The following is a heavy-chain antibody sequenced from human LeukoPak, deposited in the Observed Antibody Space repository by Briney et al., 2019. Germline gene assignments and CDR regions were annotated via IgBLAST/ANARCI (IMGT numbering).Heavy chain of an antibody. CDR3: ARGFPTYITIFGVVISRYWFDP. V-gene: IGHV1-8*01. Sequence: ASVKVSCKASGYTFTSYDINWVRQATGQGLEWMGWMNPNRGNTGYAQKFQGRVTMTRNTSISTAYMELSSLRSEDTAVYYCARGFPTYITIFGVVISRYWFDPWGQGTLVTVSS. D-gene: IGHD3-3*01. CDR1: GYTFTSYD. CDR2: MNPNRGNT. J-gene: IGHJ5*02.